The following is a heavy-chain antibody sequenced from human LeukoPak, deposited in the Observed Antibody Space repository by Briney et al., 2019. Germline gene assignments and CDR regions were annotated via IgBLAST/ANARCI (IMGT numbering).Heavy chain of an antibody. J-gene: IGHJ6*02. V-gene: IGHV4-59*08. CDR2: IYYSGST. CDR1: GSSISSYY. D-gene: IGHD6-19*01. Sequence: SETLSLTCTVSGSSISSYYWSWIRQPPGKGLEWIGHIYYSGSTNYNPSLKSRVTISVDTSKNQFSLKLSSVTAADTAVYYCARHSSGWYGHYYYGMDVWGQGTTVTVSS. CDR3: ARHSSGWYGHYYYGMDV.